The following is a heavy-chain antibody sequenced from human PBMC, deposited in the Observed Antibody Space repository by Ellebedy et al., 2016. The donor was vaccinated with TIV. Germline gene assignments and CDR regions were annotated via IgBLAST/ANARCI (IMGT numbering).Heavy chain of an antibody. J-gene: IGHJ3*02. D-gene: IGHD6-25*01. V-gene: IGHV4-39*01. CDR3: ATSAAIDAFDI. CDR2: LYYSGST. Sequence: SETLSLXXSVSGGSVIRSGYYCTWIRQPPGKGLEWIGSLYYSGSTWYNPSLKSRVTISVDTSKNQFSLRLRPVTAADTAVYYCATSAAIDAFDIWGPGTLVTVSS. CDR1: GGSVIRSGYY.